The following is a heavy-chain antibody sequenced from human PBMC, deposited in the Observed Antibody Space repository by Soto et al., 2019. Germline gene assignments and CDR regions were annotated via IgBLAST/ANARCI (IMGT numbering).Heavy chain of an antibody. CDR2: INQGSSEK. J-gene: IGHJ4*02. D-gene: IGHD4-4*01. Sequence: GGSLRLSCAVSGFTFNGHWMSWVRQTPGKGLEWVANINQGSSEKYYVDSVKGRFTISRDNAKNSLYLQMNTLRADDTAVYYCVRDHPTVGLYFEYWGQGTLVTVSS. V-gene: IGHV3-7*01. CDR1: GFTFNGHW. CDR3: VRDHPTVGLYFEY.